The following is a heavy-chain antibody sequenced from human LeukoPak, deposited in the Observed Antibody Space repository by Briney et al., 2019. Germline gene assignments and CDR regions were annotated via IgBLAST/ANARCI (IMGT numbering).Heavy chain of an antibody. CDR1: GDSISSDY. Sequence: SETLSLTCTVSGDSISSDYWSWIRQPPGKGLEWIGYIYYSGSTNYNPSLKSRVTISVDTSKNQFSLKLSSVTAADTAVYYCARGSSEGSWFDPWGQGTLVTVSS. D-gene: IGHD6-6*01. V-gene: IGHV4-59*01. CDR3: ARGSSEGSWFDP. J-gene: IGHJ5*02. CDR2: IYYSGST.